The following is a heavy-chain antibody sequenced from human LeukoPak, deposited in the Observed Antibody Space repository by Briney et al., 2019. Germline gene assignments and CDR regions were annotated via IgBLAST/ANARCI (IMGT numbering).Heavy chain of an antibody. D-gene: IGHD1-14*01. CDR1: GYSISSGYY. J-gene: IGHJ5*02. CDR2: IYYSGST. CDR3: ARVSNQGAFDP. V-gene: IGHV4-61*01. Sequence: SETLSLTCTVSGYSISSGYYWGWIRQPPGKGLEWIGYIYYSGSTNYNPSLKSRVTISVDTSKNQFSLKLSSVTAADTAVYYCARVSNQGAFDPWGQGTLVTVSS.